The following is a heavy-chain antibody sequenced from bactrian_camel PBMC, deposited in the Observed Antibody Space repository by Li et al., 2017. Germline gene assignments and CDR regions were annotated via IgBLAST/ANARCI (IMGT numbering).Heavy chain of an antibody. CDR2: TDSEGRI. CDR1: GYRYSRLC. J-gene: IGHJ4*01. D-gene: IGHD3*01. CDR3: ASGPRYGLSSAPLAQSRYNL. V-gene: IGHV3S53*01. Sequence: QVQLVESGGDSVQAGGSLRLSCQYSGYRYSRLCVAWFRQVPGKEREGVAATDSEGRINYKDSVKGRFTISKDNAKNTLDLQMNSLKSEDTGMYYCASGPRYGLSSAPLAQSRYNLWGQGTQVTVS.